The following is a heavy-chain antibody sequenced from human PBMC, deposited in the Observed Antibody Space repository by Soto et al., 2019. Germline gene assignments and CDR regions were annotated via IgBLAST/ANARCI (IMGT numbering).Heavy chain of an antibody. V-gene: IGHV3-11*01. Sequence: QVQLVESGGGLVKPGGSLTLSCVGAGFTLSDYYMSWIRQAPGKGLQWVAYIGDTASPIFYADSVKGRFTISRDNAKNSLYLQMNSLRAEDTALYYCARGSWYYCFDWWGQGTLVTVSS. J-gene: IGHJ4*02. CDR2: IGDTASPI. D-gene: IGHD3-3*01. CDR1: GFTLSDYY. CDR3: ARGSWYYCFDW.